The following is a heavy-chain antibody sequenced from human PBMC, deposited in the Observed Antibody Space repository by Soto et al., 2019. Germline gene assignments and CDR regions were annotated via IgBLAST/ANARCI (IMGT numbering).Heavy chain of an antibody. Sequence: PGGSLRLSCAASGFTFTAYAMSWVRQAPGRGLECVSTISSGVGTTYYADSVRGRFTVSRDNSKNTLYLQMNSLRAEGTAVYYCAKRDRIGAATAWFDPWGQGTLVTVSS. CDR2: ISSGVGTT. V-gene: IGHV3-23*01. J-gene: IGHJ5*02. D-gene: IGHD6-13*01. CDR3: AKRDRIGAATAWFDP. CDR1: GFTFTAYA.